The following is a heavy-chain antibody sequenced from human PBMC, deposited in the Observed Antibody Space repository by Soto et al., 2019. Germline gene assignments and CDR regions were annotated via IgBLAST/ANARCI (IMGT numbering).Heavy chain of an antibody. CDR1: GGSISSYY. J-gene: IGHJ6*02. CDR2: IYYSGST. CDR3: ARVCNWYDGLLGHYQQYGMDG. Sequence: SETLSLTCTVSGGSISSYYWSWIRQPPGKGLEWIGYIYYSGSTNYNPSLKSRVTISVDTSKNQFSLKLSSVTAADTAVYYCARVCNWYDGLLGHYQQYGMDGWGQGTTGTVSS. V-gene: IGHV4-59*08. D-gene: IGHD1-20*01.